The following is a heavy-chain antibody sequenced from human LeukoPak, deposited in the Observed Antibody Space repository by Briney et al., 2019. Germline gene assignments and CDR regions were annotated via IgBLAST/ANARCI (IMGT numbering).Heavy chain of an antibody. CDR2: IYYSGST. CDR1: GGSISSYY. Sequence: SETLSLTCTVSGGSISSYYWSWIRQPPGKGLEWIGYIYYSGSTNYNPSLKSRVTISVDTSKNQFSLKLSSVTAADTAVYYCARQKQWLAYFDYWGQGTLDTVSS. CDR3: ARQKQWLAYFDY. J-gene: IGHJ4*02. D-gene: IGHD6-19*01. V-gene: IGHV4-59*08.